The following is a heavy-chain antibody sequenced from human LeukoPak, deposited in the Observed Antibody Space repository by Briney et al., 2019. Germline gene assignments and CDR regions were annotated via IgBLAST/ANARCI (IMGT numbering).Heavy chain of an antibody. V-gene: IGHV3-21*01. CDR3: ARDMAGRSRPPFDY. Sequence: KPGGSLRLSCAASGFTLSGYTINWVRQAPGEGPEWVSSIDGSSRYIYYADSVRGRFTISRDNAKNSLHLQMNSLRVEDTGVYFCARDMAGRSRPPFDYWGQGTLVTVSS. D-gene: IGHD6-19*01. J-gene: IGHJ4*02. CDR2: IDGSSRYI. CDR1: GFTLSGYT.